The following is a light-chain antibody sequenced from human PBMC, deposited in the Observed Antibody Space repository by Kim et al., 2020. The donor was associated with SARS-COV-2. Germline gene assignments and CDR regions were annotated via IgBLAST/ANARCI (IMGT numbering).Light chain of an antibody. CDR2: SAS. Sequence: VQMTQSPSSLSASVGDRVTITCRASQAIRNDVGWYQQKPGKAPKLLIYSASRLQSGVPSRFSGSGSGTDFTLIISSLQPDDFATYYCLHDYNWPLTYGPGTKVDIK. J-gene: IGKJ3*01. CDR1: QAIRND. CDR3: LHDYNWPLT. V-gene: IGKV1-6*01.